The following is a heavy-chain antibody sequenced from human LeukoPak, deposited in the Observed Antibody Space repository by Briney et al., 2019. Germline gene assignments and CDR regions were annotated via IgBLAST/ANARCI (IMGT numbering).Heavy chain of an antibody. Sequence: SETLSLTCAVYGGSFSGYYWSWIRQPPGKGLEWIGEINHSGSTNYNPSLKSRVTISVDTSKNQFSLKLSSVTAADTAVYYCARAVSSVVVIPFWGQGTLVTVSS. CDR2: INHSGST. D-gene: IGHD3-22*01. CDR3: ARAVSSVVVIPF. J-gene: IGHJ4*02. CDR1: GGSFSGYY. V-gene: IGHV4-34*01.